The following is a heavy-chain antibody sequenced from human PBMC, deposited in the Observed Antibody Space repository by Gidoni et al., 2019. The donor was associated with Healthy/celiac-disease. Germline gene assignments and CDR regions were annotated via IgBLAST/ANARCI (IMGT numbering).Heavy chain of an antibody. Sequence: QVQLVQSVAEVKKHGASVKVSCKASGYTFTSYGISWVRQAPGQGLEWMGWISAYNGNTNYAQKLQGRVTMTTDTSTSTAYMELRSLRSDDTAVYYCARLPLYYYDSSGSNFDYWGQGTLVTVSS. CDR3: ARLPLYYYDSSGSNFDY. CDR2: ISAYNGNT. V-gene: IGHV1-18*01. CDR1: GYTFTSYG. D-gene: IGHD3-22*01. J-gene: IGHJ4*02.